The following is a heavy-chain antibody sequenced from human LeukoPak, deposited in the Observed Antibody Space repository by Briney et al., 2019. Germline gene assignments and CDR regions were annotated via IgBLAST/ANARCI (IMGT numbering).Heavy chain of an antibody. Sequence: GRSLRLSCAASGFTFDDCAMHWVRQAPGRGLEWVSGISWNSGSIGYADSVKGRFTISRDNAKNSLYLQMNSLRAEDTAVYYCARCATGGSSSWSFDYWGQGTLVTVSS. CDR3: ARCATGGSSSWSFDY. D-gene: IGHD6-13*01. J-gene: IGHJ4*02. V-gene: IGHV3-9*01. CDR1: GFTFDDCA. CDR2: ISWNSGSI.